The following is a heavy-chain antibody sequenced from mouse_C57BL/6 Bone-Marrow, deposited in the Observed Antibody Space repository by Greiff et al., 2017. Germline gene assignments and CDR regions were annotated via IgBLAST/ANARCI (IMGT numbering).Heavy chain of an antibody. V-gene: IGHV1-55*01. CDR1: GSTFTSYW. D-gene: IGHD1-1*02. Sequence: QVQLQQPGAELVKPGASVKMSCKASGSTFTSYWITWVKQRPGQGLEWIGDIYPGSGSTTYNETFKSQATLTVDKSSITAYLQLSSLTSEDSAFYYCASPYGYWYFDVWGTGTTVTVSS. J-gene: IGHJ1*03. CDR3: ASPYGYWYFDV. CDR2: IYPGSGST.